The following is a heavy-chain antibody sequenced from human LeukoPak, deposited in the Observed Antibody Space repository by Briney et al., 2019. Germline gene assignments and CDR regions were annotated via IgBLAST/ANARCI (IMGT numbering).Heavy chain of an antibody. J-gene: IGHJ6*02. CDR2: ISSSSTYT. CDR1: GFTFSDYY. V-gene: IGHV3-11*06. D-gene: IGHD4-11*01. Sequence: GGSLRLACAAYGFTFSDYYMSWIRQAPGKGLEWLSYISSSSTYTNYADSVKGRFTISRDNAKNSLYLQMNSLRAEDTAVYYCARAPHYSNYGPYYYGMDVWGQGTTVTVSS. CDR3: ARAPHYSNYGPYYYGMDV.